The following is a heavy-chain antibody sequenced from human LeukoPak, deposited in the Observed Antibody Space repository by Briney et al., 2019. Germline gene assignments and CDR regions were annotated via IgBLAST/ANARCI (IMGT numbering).Heavy chain of an antibody. CDR1: GGSFSGYY. V-gene: IGHV4-34*01. CDR2: INHSGST. Sequence: KPSETLSLTCAVHGGSFSGYYWCRIRQPPGKGLEWIGEINHSGSTNYNPSLKSRVTISVDTSKNQFSLKLSSVTAADTAVYYCASNDGQHLSRGWLDPWGQGTLVTVSS. CDR3: ASNDGQHLSRGWLDP. D-gene: IGHD6-13*01. J-gene: IGHJ5*02.